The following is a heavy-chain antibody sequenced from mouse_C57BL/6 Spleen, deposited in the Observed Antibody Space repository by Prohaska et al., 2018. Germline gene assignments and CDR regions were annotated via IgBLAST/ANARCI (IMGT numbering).Heavy chain of an antibody. CDR2: INPSNGGT. CDR3: ARRRNYDYAMDY. CDR1: GYTFTSYW. J-gene: IGHJ4*01. V-gene: IGHV1-53*01. D-gene: IGHD1-1*01. Sequence: TELVKPGASVKLSCKASGYTFTSYWMHWVKQRPGQGLEWIGNINPSNGGTNYNEKFKSKATLTVDKASSTAYMQLSSLTSEDSAVYYCARRRNYDYAMDYWGQGTSVTVSS.